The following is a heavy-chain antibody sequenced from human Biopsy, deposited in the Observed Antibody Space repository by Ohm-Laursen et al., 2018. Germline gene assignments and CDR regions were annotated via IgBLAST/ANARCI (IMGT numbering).Heavy chain of an antibody. CDR1: GDTFTTSA. CDR2: IIPILGTV. J-gene: IGHJ6*02. Sequence: ASVKVSCKSSGDTFTTSAISWVRQVPGQGLDWMGRIIPILGTVDYGQNFQGRVTIRADTSTIFLELTSLRYDDTAVYYCASGNIGGVGLDVWGLGTTVTVSS. V-gene: IGHV1-69*04. CDR3: ASGNIGGVGLDV. D-gene: IGHD3-10*01.